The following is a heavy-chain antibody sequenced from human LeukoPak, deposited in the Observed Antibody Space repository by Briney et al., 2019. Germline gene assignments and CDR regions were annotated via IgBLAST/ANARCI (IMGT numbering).Heavy chain of an antibody. CDR2: IYYSGNV. CDR3: ARGADVQMATIDGHLDY. CDR1: GDSVSSGAY. J-gene: IGHJ4*01. D-gene: IGHD5-24*01. V-gene: IGHV4-31*03. Sequence: KTSETLSLTCTISGDSVSSGAYWSWIRQYPGKGLEWIGYIYYSGNVHYNPSLKSRVVISEDRSNNHFSLRLSSVTAADTAVYYCARGADVQMATIDGHLDYWYHGTRITV.